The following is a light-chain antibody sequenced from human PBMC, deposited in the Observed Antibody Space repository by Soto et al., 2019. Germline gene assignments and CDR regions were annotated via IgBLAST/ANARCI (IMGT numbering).Light chain of an antibody. V-gene: IGKV3-15*01. CDR2: DTS. CDR1: QSVSSS. J-gene: IGKJ1*01. CDR3: QQYVHWPPGT. Sequence: EIVVTQSPATLSVSPGERVTLSCRASQSVSSSLAGYQQRPGQAPRLLIYDTSTRAAGIAARFSGSGSGTEFTLTISSLQSEDFAVYYCQQYVHWPPGTFGQGTTVDIK.